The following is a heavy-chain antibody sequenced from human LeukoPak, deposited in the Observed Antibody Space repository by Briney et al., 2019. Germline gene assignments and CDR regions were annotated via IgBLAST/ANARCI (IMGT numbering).Heavy chain of an antibody. V-gene: IGHV4-59*08. D-gene: IGHD2-2*01. CDR2: IFYTGNV. Sequence: SETLSLTCTVTGGSISGYHWNWIRQSPGKGLEWIGNIFYTGNVDYNPSLQSRVTISVDTSKNEISLILSSVTAADTAVYYCARGDIVVVPVADAFDIWGQGTMVTVSS. J-gene: IGHJ3*02. CDR1: GGSISGYH. CDR3: ARGDIVVVPVADAFDI.